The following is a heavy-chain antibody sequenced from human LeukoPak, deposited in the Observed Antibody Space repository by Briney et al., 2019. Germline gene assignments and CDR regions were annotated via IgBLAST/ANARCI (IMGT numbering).Heavy chain of an antibody. CDR1: GFTFSSYA. CDR3: AKDRGAAAGSLPPDDY. CDR2: ISGSGGST. J-gene: IGHJ4*02. V-gene: IGHV3-23*01. Sequence: PGGSLRLSCAASGFTFSSYAMSWVRQAPGKGLEWVSAISGSGGSTYYADSVKGRFTISRDNSKNTLYLQMYSLRAEDAAVYYYAKDRGAAAGSLPPDDYWGQGTLVTVSS. D-gene: IGHD6-13*01.